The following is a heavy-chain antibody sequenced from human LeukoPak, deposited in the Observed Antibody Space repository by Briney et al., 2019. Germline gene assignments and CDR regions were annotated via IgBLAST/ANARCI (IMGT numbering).Heavy chain of an antibody. D-gene: IGHD6-13*01. J-gene: IGHJ4*02. CDR3: ARPSAAGPLFDY. Sequence: GGSLRLSCAASGFTFSSYGMHWVRQAPGKGLEWVAVIWYDGSNKYYADSVKGRFTISRDNAKNTLYLQMNSLRAEDTAVYYCARPSAAGPLFDYWGQGTLVTVSS. V-gene: IGHV3-33*01. CDR2: IWYDGSNK. CDR1: GFTFSSYG.